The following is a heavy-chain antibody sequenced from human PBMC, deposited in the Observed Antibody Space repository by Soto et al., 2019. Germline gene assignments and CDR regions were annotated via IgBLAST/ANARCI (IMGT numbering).Heavy chain of an antibody. D-gene: IGHD2-15*01. CDR2: ISGSGDTT. CDR3: AKGHPGGSCYSGLDC. CDR1: GFTFSTCA. J-gene: IGHJ4*02. Sequence: GSLRLSCAASGFTFSTCAMTWVRQAPGKGLEWVLCISGSGDTTYYADSVKGRFTISRDTSKNTVYLQMNSLRADDTAVYYCAKGHPGGSCYSGLDCWGQGTLVTVSS. V-gene: IGHV3-23*01.